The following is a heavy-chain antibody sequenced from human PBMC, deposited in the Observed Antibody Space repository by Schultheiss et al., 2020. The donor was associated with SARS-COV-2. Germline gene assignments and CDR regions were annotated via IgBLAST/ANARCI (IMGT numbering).Heavy chain of an antibody. Sequence: SETLFLTCTVSGGSISSRTYYWGWIRQPPGKGLEWIGSIYYSGSTYYNPSLKSRVTISVDKSKNQFSLKLSSVTAADTAVYYCARVSASTLDYWGQGTLVTVSS. D-gene: IGHD2-2*01. J-gene: IGHJ4*02. V-gene: IGHV4-39*07. CDR2: IYYSGST. CDR1: GGSISSRTYY. CDR3: ARVSASTLDY.